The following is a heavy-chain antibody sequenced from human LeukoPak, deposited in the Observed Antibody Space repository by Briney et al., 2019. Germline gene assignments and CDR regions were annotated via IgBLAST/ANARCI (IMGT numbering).Heavy chain of an antibody. CDR1: GFTFSTYT. V-gene: IGHV3-23*01. CDR2: IVGRGVDT. CDR3: AKDRAGTPWAD. J-gene: IGHJ4*02. Sequence: GGSLRLSCAASGFTFSTYTMTWVRQAPGKGLECVSTIVGRGVDTYYADSVKGRFTISRDNSRNTVYLQMNSLRAEDTAVYYCAKDRAGTPWADWGQGTLVTVSS. D-gene: IGHD1-1*01.